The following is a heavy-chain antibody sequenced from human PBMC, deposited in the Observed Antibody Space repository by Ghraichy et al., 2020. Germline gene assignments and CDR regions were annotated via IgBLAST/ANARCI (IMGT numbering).Heavy chain of an antibody. Sequence: GGGLEWLSYISSGSGSIYYADSVKGRFTTSRDNAKNSLYLQMTSLRDDDTAVYYCARDNSLDYWGQGTLVTVSS. J-gene: IGHJ4*02. CDR3: ARDNSLDY. D-gene: IGHD5-24*01. CDR2: ISSGSGSI. V-gene: IGHV3-48*02.